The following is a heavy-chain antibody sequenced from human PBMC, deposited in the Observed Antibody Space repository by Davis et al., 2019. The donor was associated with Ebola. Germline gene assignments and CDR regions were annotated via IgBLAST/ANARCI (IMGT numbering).Heavy chain of an antibody. J-gene: IGHJ6*02. V-gene: IGHV4-59*01. Sequence: PSETLSLTCTVSGGSISSYYWSWIRQPPGKGLEWIGYIYYSGSTNYNPSLKSRVTISVDTSKNQFSLKLSSVTAADTAVYYCARVGYSSSCMDVWGQGTTVTVSS. CDR1: GGSISSYY. D-gene: IGHD6-6*01. CDR3: ARVGYSSSCMDV. CDR2: IYYSGST.